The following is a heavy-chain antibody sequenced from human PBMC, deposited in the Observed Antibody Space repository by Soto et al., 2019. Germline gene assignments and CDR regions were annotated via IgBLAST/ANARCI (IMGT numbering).Heavy chain of an antibody. CDR2: ISAHNGNT. CDR1: GYTFTSYD. D-gene: IGHD1-1*01. J-gene: IGHJ4*02. CDR3: ARGRYGDY. Sequence: QVHLVQSGAEVKKPGASVKVSCKASGYTFTSYDITWVRQAPGQGLEWMGWISAHNGNTDYAQELQGRVIVTRDTSTSTAYMELRSLISDDTAVYYCARGRYGDYWGQGALVTVSS. V-gene: IGHV1-18*01.